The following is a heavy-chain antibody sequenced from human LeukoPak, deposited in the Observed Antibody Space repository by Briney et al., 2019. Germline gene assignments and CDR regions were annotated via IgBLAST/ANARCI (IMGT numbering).Heavy chain of an antibody. D-gene: IGHD6-19*01. CDR3: ARWPGIAVAGVDY. CDR2: IYYSGTA. Sequence: SETLSLTCTVSGGSISSDGYYWTWIRQHPGKGLEWIGYIYYSGTAYYNPSLKSRVTISVDTSKNQFSLKLSSVTAADTAVYYCARWPGIAVAGVDYWGQGTLVTVSS. J-gene: IGHJ4*02. V-gene: IGHV4-61*08. CDR1: GGSISSDGYY.